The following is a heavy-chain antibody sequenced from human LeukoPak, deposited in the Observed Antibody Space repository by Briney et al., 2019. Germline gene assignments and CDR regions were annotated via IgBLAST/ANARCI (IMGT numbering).Heavy chain of an antibody. Sequence: PSENLSLTCTVSGGPISSSSYYWGWIRQPPGKGLDWIGSIYYSGSTYYNPSLKSRVTISVDTSKNQFSLKLSSVTAADTAVYYCARQKSTERWLQLRGATPSYYFDYWGQGTLVTVSS. J-gene: IGHJ4*02. D-gene: IGHD5-24*01. CDR1: GGPISSSSYY. CDR3: ARQKSTERWLQLRGATPSYYFDY. V-gene: IGHV4-39*01. CDR2: IYYSGST.